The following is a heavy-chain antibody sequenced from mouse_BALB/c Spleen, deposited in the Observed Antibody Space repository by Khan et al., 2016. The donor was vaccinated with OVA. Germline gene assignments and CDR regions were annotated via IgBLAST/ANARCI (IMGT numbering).Heavy chain of an antibody. CDR1: GFNIKDTY. Sequence: MQLEESGTELVKPGASVKLSCTASGFNIKDTYMHWVKQRPEQGLDWIGRIDPANGNTKSDPKFQGKATITADTSSNTAYLQLSSLTSEDTAVYYCARDYWDVFAYGGQGTLVTVSA. CDR3: ARDYWDVFAY. D-gene: IGHD4-1*01. CDR2: IDPANGNT. J-gene: IGHJ3*01. V-gene: IGHV14-3*02.